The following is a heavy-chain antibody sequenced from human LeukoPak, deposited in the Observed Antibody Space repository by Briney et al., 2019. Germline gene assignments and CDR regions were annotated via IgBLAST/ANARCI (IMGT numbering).Heavy chain of an antibody. CDR3: ARDEAYYDSSGLVSDY. D-gene: IGHD3-22*01. J-gene: IGHJ4*02. Sequence: PGGSLRLSCAASGFTFSSYWMSWVRQAPGKGLEWVANIKQDGSEKYYVDSVKGRFTISRDNAKDSLYLQMNSLRAEDTAVYYCARDEAYYDSSGLVSDYWGQGTLVTVSS. CDR2: IKQDGSEK. V-gene: IGHV3-7*01. CDR1: GFTFSSYW.